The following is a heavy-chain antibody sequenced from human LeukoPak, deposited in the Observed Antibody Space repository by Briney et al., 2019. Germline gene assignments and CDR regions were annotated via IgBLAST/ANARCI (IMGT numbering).Heavy chain of an antibody. CDR3: ARGILRPQRFDP. CDR2: INHST. CDR1: GGSFSDYY. Sequence: SETLSLTCTVYGGSFSDYYWSWIRQPPGKGLEWIGEINHSTNYNPSLKSRVTISVDTSKNRFSLKLTSVTAADTAVYYCARGILRPQRFDPWGQGTLVTVSS. D-gene: IGHD2-2*02. V-gene: IGHV4-34*01. J-gene: IGHJ5*02.